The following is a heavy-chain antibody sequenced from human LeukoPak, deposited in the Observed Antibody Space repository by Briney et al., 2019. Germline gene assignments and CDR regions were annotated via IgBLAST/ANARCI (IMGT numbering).Heavy chain of an antibody. CDR1: GFTFSSYA. CDR2: ISYDGSNK. Sequence: GRSLRLSCAASGFTFSSYAMHWVRQAPGKGLEWVAVISYDGSNKYYADSVKGRFTISRDNSKNTLYLQMNSLRAEDTAVYYCARDPSAMVPFDYWGQGTLVTVSS. CDR3: ARDPSAMVPFDY. J-gene: IGHJ4*02. D-gene: IGHD5-18*01. V-gene: IGHV3-30-3*01.